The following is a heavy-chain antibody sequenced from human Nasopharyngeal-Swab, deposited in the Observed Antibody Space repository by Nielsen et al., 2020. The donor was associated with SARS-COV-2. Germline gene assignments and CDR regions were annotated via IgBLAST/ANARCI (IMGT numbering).Heavy chain of an antibody. Sequence: ASVKVSCKASVYTFISYYMHWVRQAPGQGLEWMGIINPSGGSTSYAQKFQGRVTMTRDTSTSTVYMELSSLRSEDTAVYYCASSDSSGYYYRAFDIWGQGTMVTVSS. CDR3: ASSDSSGYYYRAFDI. D-gene: IGHD3-22*01. J-gene: IGHJ3*02. V-gene: IGHV1-46*01. CDR1: VYTFISYY. CDR2: INPSGGST.